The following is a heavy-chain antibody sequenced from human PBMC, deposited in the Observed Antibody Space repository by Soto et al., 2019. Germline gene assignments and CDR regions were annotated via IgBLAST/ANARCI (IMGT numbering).Heavy chain of an antibody. V-gene: IGHV3-23*01. CDR2: ISASGSDT. J-gene: IGHJ4*02. CDR3: AKEAQWDPLTFDY. Sequence: GGALRLSCEASGFTFSSYAMSWVRQAPGKGLDWVSAISASGSDTYYADPVKGRFTISRDNSKNTLYLQMTSLRAEDTAVYYCAKEAQWDPLTFDYWGQGTLVTVSS. CDR1: GFTFSSYA. D-gene: IGHD1-26*01.